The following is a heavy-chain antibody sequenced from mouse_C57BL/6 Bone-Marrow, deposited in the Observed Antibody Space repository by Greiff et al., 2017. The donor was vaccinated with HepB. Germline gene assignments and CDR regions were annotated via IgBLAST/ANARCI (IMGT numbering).Heavy chain of an antibody. V-gene: IGHV5-4*01. CDR3: AREWGFITTIVAPSYAMDY. J-gene: IGHJ4*01. D-gene: IGHD1-1*01. Sequence: EVMLVESGGGLVKPGGSLKLSCAASGFTFSSYAMSWVRQTPEKRLEWVANISDGGSYTYYPDNVKGRFTISRDNAKNNLYLQMRHLKSEATAMYYCAREWGFITTIVAPSYAMDYWGQGTSVTVSS. CDR2: ISDGGSYT. CDR1: GFTFSSYA.